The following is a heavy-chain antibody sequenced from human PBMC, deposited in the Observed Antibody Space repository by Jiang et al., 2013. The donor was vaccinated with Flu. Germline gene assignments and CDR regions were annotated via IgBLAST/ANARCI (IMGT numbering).Heavy chain of an antibody. D-gene: IGHD4-17*01. CDR2: LYWDDDT. CDR3: VHHYGDYGAEYFQH. J-gene: IGHJ1*01. V-gene: IGHV2-5*02. Sequence: SGFSLSTHGEGVGWIRQPPGKALEWLATLYWDDDTRYSPSLQSRVTISKDTSKNRVVLTMTNMDPVDTAMYYCVHHYGDYGAEYFQHWGLGTLVTVSS. CDR1: GFSLSTHGEG.